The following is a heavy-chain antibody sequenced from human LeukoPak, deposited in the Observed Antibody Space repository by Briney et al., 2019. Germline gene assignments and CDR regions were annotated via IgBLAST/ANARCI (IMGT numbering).Heavy chain of an antibody. CDR1: GYTFTSYD. Sequence: GASVKVSYKASGYTFTSYDINWVRQATGQGLEWMGWMNPNSGNTGYAQKFQGRVTITRNTSISTAYMELSSLRSEDTAVYYCTRSSSWSAARRDAFDIWGQGTMVTVSS. J-gene: IGHJ3*02. V-gene: IGHV1-8*03. D-gene: IGHD6-6*01. CDR2: MNPNSGNT. CDR3: TRSSSWSAARRDAFDI.